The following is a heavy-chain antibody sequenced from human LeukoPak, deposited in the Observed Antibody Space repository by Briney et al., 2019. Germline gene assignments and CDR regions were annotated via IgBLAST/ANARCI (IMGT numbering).Heavy chain of an antibody. CDR1: GGSISSNYR. Sequence: SGTLSLTCAVSGGSISSNYRWTWVRQPPGKGLEWIGEIYHSGSTNYNPSLKSRVTLSVGKSKNQFSLKLSSVTAADTALYYCARDPSGNGGGGEYYFDYWGQGTLVTVSS. J-gene: IGHJ4*02. CDR3: ARDPSGNGGGGEYYFDY. D-gene: IGHD1-26*01. CDR2: IYHSGST. V-gene: IGHV4-4*02.